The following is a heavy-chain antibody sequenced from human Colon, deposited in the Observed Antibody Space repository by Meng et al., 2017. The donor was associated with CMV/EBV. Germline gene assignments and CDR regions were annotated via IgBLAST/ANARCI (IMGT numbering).Heavy chain of an antibody. CDR1: GYSFSDYY. CDR3: ARLNGGNSGDWFDP. Sequence: ASVKVSCKPSGYSFSDYYIHWVRQAPGQGLEWMGWINPKSGGTKYAQKFQGRVTMTTDPSTTTAYMELTNLRSDDTAVYYCARLNGGNSGDWFDPWGQGTLVTVSS. J-gene: IGHJ5*02. D-gene: IGHD4-23*01. CDR2: INPKSGGT. V-gene: IGHV1-2*02.